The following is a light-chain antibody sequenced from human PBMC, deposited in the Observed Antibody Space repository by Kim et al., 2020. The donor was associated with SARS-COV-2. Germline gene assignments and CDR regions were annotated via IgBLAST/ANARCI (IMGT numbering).Light chain of an antibody. CDR3: LQYDTCPFT. Sequence: ASVGDRVTITCQASQDIRSDLNWYQQKPGRAPKLLIYDASNLETGVPSRFSGSGSGTEFTLTISRLQPEDIATYYCLQYDTCPFTFGPGTQVDIK. V-gene: IGKV1-33*01. J-gene: IGKJ3*01. CDR2: DAS. CDR1: QDIRSD.